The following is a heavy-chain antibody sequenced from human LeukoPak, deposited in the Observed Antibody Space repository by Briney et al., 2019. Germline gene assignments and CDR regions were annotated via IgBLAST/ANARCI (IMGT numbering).Heavy chain of an antibody. J-gene: IGHJ6*03. Sequence: GASVKVSCKASGYTLRSYGITWVRQAPGQGLEWMGWISAYNGNTKYPQKLQGRVTMTTDTSTSTAYMELRSLRSDDTAVYYCARGLNFGVPTIASYYYMDVWGKGTTVTISS. CDR1: GYTLRSYG. CDR3: ARGLNFGVPTIASYYYMDV. CDR2: ISAYNGNT. V-gene: IGHV1-18*01. D-gene: IGHD5-12*01.